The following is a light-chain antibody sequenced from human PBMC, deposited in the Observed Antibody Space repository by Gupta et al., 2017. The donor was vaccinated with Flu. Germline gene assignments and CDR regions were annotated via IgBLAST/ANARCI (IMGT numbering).Light chain of an antibody. Sequence: EIVMTQSPATLSVSPGDRATLSCRASQSVSSNLAWYQQKPGQAPRLLIYGASTRATGIPARFSGSGSGTEFTLTISSRQSEDFAVYYCQQDNNWPGTFGQGTKVEIK. CDR2: GAS. V-gene: IGKV3-15*01. J-gene: IGKJ1*01. CDR3: QQDNNWPGT. CDR1: QSVSSN.